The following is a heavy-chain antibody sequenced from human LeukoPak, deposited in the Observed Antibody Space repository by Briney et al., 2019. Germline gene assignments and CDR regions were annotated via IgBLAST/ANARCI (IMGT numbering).Heavy chain of an antibody. CDR2: IYYSGSI. V-gene: IGHV4-38-2*02. CDR3: ARDDTGYSSGWSKDFDY. J-gene: IGHJ4*02. CDR1: GYSISNAYY. Sequence: SETLSLTCSVSGYSISNAYYWGWIRQPPGKGLEWIGSIYYSGSIFYNPSLKSRVTISIDTSKNHFSLELSSVTAADTAVYYCARDDTGYSSGWSKDFDYWGQGTLVTVSS. D-gene: IGHD6-19*01.